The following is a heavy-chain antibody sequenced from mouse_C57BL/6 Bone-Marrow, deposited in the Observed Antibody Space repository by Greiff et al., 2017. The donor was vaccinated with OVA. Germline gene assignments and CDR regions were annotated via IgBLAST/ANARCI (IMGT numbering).Heavy chain of an antibody. CDR2: LYPGSGSI. CDR1: GYTFTEYT. Sequence: QVQLKESGAELVKPGASVKLSCKASGYTFTEYTIHWVKQRSGQGLEWIGWLYPGSGSIKYNEKFKDKATLTADKSSSTVYMELSRLTSEDSAVYVGARHDNWDGDFDYWGQGTTLTVSS. D-gene: IGHD4-1*01. V-gene: IGHV1-62-2*01. J-gene: IGHJ2*01. CDR3: ARHDNWDGDFDY.